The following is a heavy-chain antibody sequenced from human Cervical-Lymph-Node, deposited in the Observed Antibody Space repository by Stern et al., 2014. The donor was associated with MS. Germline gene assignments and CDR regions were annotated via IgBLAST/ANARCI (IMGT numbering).Heavy chain of an antibody. Sequence: EVQLVESGGGVIQPGGSLRISCTASGFTVSRDYMTWVRQAPGKGLEWVSLITNVGSTFYTDSVKGRFTISRDDSKNTVYLHMTSLRAEDTAMYYCARDTSSPERSDWWGQGTLVTVYS. D-gene: IGHD1-1*01. V-gene: IGHV3-53*01. CDR2: ITNVGST. CDR1: GFTVSRDY. CDR3: ARDTSSPERSDW. J-gene: IGHJ4*02.